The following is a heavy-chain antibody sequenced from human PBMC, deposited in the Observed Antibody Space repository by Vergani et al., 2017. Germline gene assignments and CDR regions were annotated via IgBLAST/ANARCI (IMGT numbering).Heavy chain of an antibody. Sequence: QVQLPQWGAGLLKPSETLSLTCAVYGGSFSGYYWSWLRQPPGKGLEWIGEINHSGSTNYNPSLKSRVTISVDTSKDQFSLKLSSVTAAGTAVYYCARSIVVVPDASPPPHLVAFDIWGQGTMVTVSS. CDR1: GGSFSGYY. D-gene: IGHD2-2*01. CDR3: ARSIVVVPDASPPPHLVAFDI. V-gene: IGHV4-34*01. CDR2: INHSGST. J-gene: IGHJ3*02.